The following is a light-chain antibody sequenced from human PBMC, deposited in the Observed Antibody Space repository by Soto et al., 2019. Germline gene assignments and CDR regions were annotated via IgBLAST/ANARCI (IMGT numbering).Light chain of an antibody. CDR1: QGISSW. V-gene: IGKV1-12*01. J-gene: IGKJ4*01. CDR2: AAS. Sequence: DIPMTQSPSSVSSSVGDRVTITCRASQGISSWLAWYQQKPGKAPKLLIYAASSLQSGVPSRFSGXGSGTXXXXXXXXXQPEDFATYYCQPANSFPLTFGGGTKVEIK. CDR3: QPANSFPLT.